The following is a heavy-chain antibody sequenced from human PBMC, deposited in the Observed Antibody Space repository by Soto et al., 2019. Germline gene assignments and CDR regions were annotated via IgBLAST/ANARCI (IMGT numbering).Heavy chain of an antibody. Sequence: QVQLQESGPGLVKPSETLSVTCTVSGGSFSSYYWSWIRQPPGKGPEWIGYISYSGSTDYNPSLKSRAPISVDTSKNQFSLKVTSVTAADTAVYYCARDRAVSASSSYYWYFDLWGRGTLVTVSS. J-gene: IGHJ2*01. CDR1: GGSFSSYY. CDR2: ISYSGST. D-gene: IGHD6-6*01. CDR3: ARDRAVSASSSYYWYFDL. V-gene: IGHV4-59*01.